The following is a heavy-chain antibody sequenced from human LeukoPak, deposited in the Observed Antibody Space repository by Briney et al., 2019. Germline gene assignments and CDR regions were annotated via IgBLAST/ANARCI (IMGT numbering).Heavy chain of an antibody. CDR2: IYHSGST. CDR1: GYSISSGYY. CDR3: ARDIGNGGSFSFDY. V-gene: IGHV4-38-2*02. J-gene: IGHJ4*02. D-gene: IGHD1-26*01. Sequence: PSETLSLTCAVSGYSISSGYYWGWIRQPPGKGLEWIGSIYHSGSTYYNPSLKSRVAISVDTSKNQFSLKLSSVTAADTAVYYCARDIGNGGSFSFDYWGRGTLVTVSS.